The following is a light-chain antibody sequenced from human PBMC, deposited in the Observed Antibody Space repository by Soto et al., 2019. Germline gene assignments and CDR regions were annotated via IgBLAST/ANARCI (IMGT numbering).Light chain of an antibody. CDR3: KEGTHWPPWT. Sequence: DVVLTQSPLSLSVTLGQPASISCRSSQSLVDSDGNTYLNWFQQRPGQSPRRLIYKVSNRDSGVPDGFSGRGSDNEFTLKIRRVEAEDVGVYYCKEGTHWPPWTFGQGTKVEIK. CDR1: QSLVDSDGNTY. CDR2: KVS. V-gene: IGKV2-30*01. J-gene: IGKJ1*01.